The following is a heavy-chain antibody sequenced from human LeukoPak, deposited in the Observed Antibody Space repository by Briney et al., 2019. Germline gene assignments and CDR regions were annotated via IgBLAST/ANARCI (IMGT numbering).Heavy chain of an antibody. D-gene: IGHD3-22*01. V-gene: IGHV5-51*01. CDR3: ARHFEEVITTVDYFDY. J-gene: IGHJ4*02. CDR2: IYPGDSDT. Sequence: GESLKISFKGSGYRFTSYWIGWVRQMPGKGLEWMGIIYPGDSDTRYSPSFQGQVTISADKSISTAYLQWSSLKASDTAMYYCARHFEEVITTVDYFDYWGQGTLVTVSS. CDR1: GYRFTSYW.